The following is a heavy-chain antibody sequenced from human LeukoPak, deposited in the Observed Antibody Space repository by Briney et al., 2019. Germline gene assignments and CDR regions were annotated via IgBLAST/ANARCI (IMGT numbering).Heavy chain of an antibody. CDR3: ASSTGYFYYYYYMDV. CDR2: INHSGST. J-gene: IGHJ6*03. Sequence: SETLSLTCAVYGGSFSGYYWSWIRQPPGKGLEWIGDINHSGSTNYNPSLKSRVTISVDTSKNQFSLKLSSVTAADTAVYYCASSTGYFYYYYYMDVWGKGTTVTISS. D-gene: IGHD1-26*01. CDR1: GGSFSGYY. V-gene: IGHV4-34*01.